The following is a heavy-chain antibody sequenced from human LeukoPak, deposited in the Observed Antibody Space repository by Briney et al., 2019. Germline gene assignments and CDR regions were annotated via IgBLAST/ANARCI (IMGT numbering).Heavy chain of an antibody. V-gene: IGHV4-61*01. CDR1: GDSVSNGNYY. D-gene: IGHD3-3*01. Sequence: SETLSLTCTVSGDSVSNGNYYWSWIRQPPGKGLEWIGYIYYSGSTNYNPSLKSRVTISVDTSKNQFSLKLSSVTAADTAVYYCASSQTDYDFWSGYYTGPHDWGQGTLVTVSS. J-gene: IGHJ4*02. CDR2: IYYSGST. CDR3: ASSQTDYDFWSGYYTGPHD.